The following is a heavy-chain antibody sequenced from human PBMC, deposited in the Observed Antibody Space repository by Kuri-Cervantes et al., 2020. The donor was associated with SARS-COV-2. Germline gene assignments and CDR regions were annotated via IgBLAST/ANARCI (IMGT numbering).Heavy chain of an antibody. Sequence: ASVTVSCKVSGYTLTELSMHWVRQAPGKGLEWMGGFDPEDGETIYAQKFQGRVTMTEDTSTDTAYMELSSLRSEDTAVYYCGTYSPYYYGMDVWGQGTTVTVSS. CDR1: GYTLTELS. CDR2: FDPEDGET. D-gene: IGHD2-15*01. CDR3: GTYSPYYYGMDV. V-gene: IGHV1-24*01. J-gene: IGHJ6*02.